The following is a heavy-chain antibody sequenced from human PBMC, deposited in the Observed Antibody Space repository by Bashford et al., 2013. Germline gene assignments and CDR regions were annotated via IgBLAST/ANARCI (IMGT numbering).Heavy chain of an antibody. Sequence: VASVKVSCKASGYTFTGYYMHWVRQAPGQGLEWMGWINPNSGGTNYAQKLQGRVTMTTDTSTSTAYMELRSLRSDDTAVYYCARDLPIVVVLHFDYWGQGTLVTVSS. CDR3: ARDLPIVVVLHFDY. V-gene: IGHV1-2*02. CDR2: INPNSGGT. J-gene: IGHJ4*02. CDR1: GYTFTGYY. D-gene: IGHD2/OR15-2a*01.